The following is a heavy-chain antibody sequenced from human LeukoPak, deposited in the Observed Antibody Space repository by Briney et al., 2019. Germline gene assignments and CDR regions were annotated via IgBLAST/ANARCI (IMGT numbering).Heavy chain of an antibody. J-gene: IGHJ6*04. CDR3: ARDDFWSGYPDV. Sequence: SETLSLTCAVYGGSFSGYYWSWIRQPPGKGLEWIGEINHSGSINYNPSLKSRVTISVDTSKNQFSLKLSSVTAADTAVYYCARDDFWSGYPDVWGKGTTVTVSS. CDR2: INHSGSI. D-gene: IGHD3-3*01. CDR1: GGSFSGYY. V-gene: IGHV4-34*01.